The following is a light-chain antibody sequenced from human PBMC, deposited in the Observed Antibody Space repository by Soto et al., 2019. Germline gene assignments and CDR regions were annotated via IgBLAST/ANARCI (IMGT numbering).Light chain of an antibody. V-gene: IGLV2-14*01. Sequence: QSALTQPASVSGPPGQSITISCTGTSSDVGGYNYVSWYQQHPGKAPKLMIYDVSNRPSGISNRFSGSKSGNTASLTISGLQADDEADYYCCSYSSSSPYVFGTGTKVTVL. CDR1: SSDVGGYNY. J-gene: IGLJ1*01. CDR2: DVS. CDR3: CSYSSSSPYV.